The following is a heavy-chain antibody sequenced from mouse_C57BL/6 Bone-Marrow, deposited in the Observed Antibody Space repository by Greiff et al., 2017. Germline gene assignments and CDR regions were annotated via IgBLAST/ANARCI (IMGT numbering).Heavy chain of an antibody. J-gene: IGHJ4*01. V-gene: IGHV3-6*01. D-gene: IGHD1-1*01. CDR2: ISYDGSN. CDR1: GYSITSGYY. CDR3: ARDRIYYYGSSYVYYAMDY. Sequence: EVKLVESGPGLVKPSQSLSLTCSVTGYSITSGYYWNWIRQFPGNKLEWMGYISYDGSNNYNPSLKNRISITRDTSKNQFFLKLNSVTTEDTATYYCARDRIYYYGSSYVYYAMDYWGQGTSVTVSS.